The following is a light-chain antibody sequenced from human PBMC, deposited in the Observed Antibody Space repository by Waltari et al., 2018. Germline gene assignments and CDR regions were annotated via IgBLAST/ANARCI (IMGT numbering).Light chain of an antibody. CDR2: VAS. V-gene: IGKV3D-20*02. CDR1: QSVFSAY. J-gene: IGKJ3*01. Sequence: EIVLTQSPGTLSLSPGDRATLSCRASQSVFSAYLAWYQQKPGQAPRLLIHVASRRATGIPARFSGSGSGTDFTLTISSLEPEDFAVYYCQHRDHWPPDATFGPWTKVDI. CDR3: QHRDHWPPDAT.